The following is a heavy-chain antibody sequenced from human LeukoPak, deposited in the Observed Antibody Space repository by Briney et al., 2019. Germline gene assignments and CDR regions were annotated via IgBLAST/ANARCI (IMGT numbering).Heavy chain of an antibody. V-gene: IGHV3-30*02. CDR1: GFTFSSYC. J-gene: IGHJ6*03. Sequence: GGSLTLSCAASGFTFSSYCMHWVRQAPGKGLEWVAFIRYDGSNKYYADSVKGRFTISRDNAKNSLYLQMNSLRAEDTALYYCARVGAAGQTRYYYYYMDVWGKGTTVTVSS. D-gene: IGHD6-13*01. CDR3: ARVGAAGQTRYYYYYMDV. CDR2: IRYDGSNK.